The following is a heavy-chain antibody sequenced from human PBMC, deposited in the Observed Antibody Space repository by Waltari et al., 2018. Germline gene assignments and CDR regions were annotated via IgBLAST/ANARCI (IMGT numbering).Heavy chain of an antibody. CDR1: GFTFSSYA. Sequence: EVQLLESGGGLVQPGGSLILSCPASGFTFSSYAMSWVRQAPGKGLEGVSAISGSGGSTYYADSVKGRFTISRDNSKNTLYLQMNSLRAEDTAVYYCAKEERIRHAFDIWGQGTMVTVSS. CDR3: AKEERIRHAFDI. D-gene: IGHD2-15*01. J-gene: IGHJ3*02. V-gene: IGHV3-23*01. CDR2: ISGSGGST.